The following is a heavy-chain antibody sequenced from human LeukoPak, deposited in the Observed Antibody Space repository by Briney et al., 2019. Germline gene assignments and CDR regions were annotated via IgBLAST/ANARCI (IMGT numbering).Heavy chain of an antibody. D-gene: IGHD6-19*01. CDR1: GFTFSDYY. J-gene: IGHJ4*02. CDR3: ARGVGAAVAY. Sequence: PGGSLRLSCAASGFTFSDYYMSWIRQAPGKGLEWVSYINSGGTIYYADSVKGRFTISRDNAKNSLYLQMNSLRAEDTAVYYCARGVGAAVAYWGQGTLVTVSS. CDR2: INSGGTI. V-gene: IGHV3-11*01.